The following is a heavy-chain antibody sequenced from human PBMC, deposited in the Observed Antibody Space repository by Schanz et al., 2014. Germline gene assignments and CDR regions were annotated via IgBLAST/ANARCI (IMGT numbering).Heavy chain of an antibody. D-gene: IGHD2-21*01. Sequence: QLLESGGGLVQPGGSLRLSCAASGFTFSSYAMSWVRQAPGKGLEWISAISGSGVSTHYADSVKGRFTISRDNSKDTLYLQMSGLAPEDTAVYYCARGSIPIQGFPMDFWGQGTLVTVSS. V-gene: IGHV3-23*01. CDR3: ARGSIPIQGFPMDF. CDR1: GFTFSSYA. J-gene: IGHJ4*02. CDR2: ISGSGVST.